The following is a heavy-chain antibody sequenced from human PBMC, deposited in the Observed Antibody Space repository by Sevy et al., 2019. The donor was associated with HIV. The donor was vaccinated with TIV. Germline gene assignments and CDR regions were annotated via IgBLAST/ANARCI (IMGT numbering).Heavy chain of an antibody. J-gene: IGHJ6*02. CDR1: GFSFSYYG. V-gene: IGHV3-30*18. CDR3: ANAYSGSYSHSYLYALDV. Sequence: GGSLRLSCTGSGFSFSYYGIHWVRQAPGKGLDWVALISHDGINEYYADSVKGRFTLSRDNSRNTVYLEMNSLRNEDTAIYFCANAYSGSYSHSYLYALDVWGQGTTVTVSS. CDR2: ISHDGINE. D-gene: IGHD1-26*01.